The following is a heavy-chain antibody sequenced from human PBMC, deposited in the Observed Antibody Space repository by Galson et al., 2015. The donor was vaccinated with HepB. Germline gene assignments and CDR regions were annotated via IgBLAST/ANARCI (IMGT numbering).Heavy chain of an antibody. CDR1: GFAFSSCS. J-gene: IGHJ4*02. Sequence: SLRLSCAASGFAFSSCSMTWVRQAPGKGLEWVSYISTGGGTIYYADSVKGRFTISRDNAKNSLSLQMNSLRDEGTAVYYCARGSPQYYINTNIDYWGQGTLVTVSS. CDR2: ISTGGGTI. V-gene: IGHV3-48*02. CDR3: ARGSPQYYINTNIDY. D-gene: IGHD3-9*01.